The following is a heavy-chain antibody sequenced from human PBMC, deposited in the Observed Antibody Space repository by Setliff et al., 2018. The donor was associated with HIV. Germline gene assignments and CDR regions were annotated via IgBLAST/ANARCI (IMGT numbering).Heavy chain of an antibody. J-gene: IGHJ2*01. V-gene: IGHV4-38-2*01. CDR1: GYSISSGYY. D-gene: IGHD1-7*01. CDR3: ARALGSRYNWNYRYWYFDL. Sequence: SETLSLTCAVSGYSISSGYYWGWIRQPPGKGLEWIGSIYHSGSTYYNPSLKSRVTISVDTSKNQFSLKLSSVTAADTAVYYCARALGSRYNWNYRYWYFDLWGRGTLVTVSS. CDR2: IYHSGST.